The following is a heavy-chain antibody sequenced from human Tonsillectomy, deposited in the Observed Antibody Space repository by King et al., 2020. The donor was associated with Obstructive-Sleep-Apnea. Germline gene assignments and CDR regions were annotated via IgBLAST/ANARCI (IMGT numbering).Heavy chain of an antibody. J-gene: IGHJ4*02. Sequence: HVQLVESGGGVVQPGRSLRLSCAASGFTFSTYEMHWVRQAPGKGLEWVAVISYDGSDKYYADSVKGRFTISRDNSKNTLSLQMNSLTTEDTAVFYCATYGDYPGSSFDYWGQGTLVTVSS. D-gene: IGHD4-17*01. CDR1: GFTFSTYE. CDR2: ISYDGSDK. CDR3: ATYGDYPGSSFDY. V-gene: IGHV3-30*04.